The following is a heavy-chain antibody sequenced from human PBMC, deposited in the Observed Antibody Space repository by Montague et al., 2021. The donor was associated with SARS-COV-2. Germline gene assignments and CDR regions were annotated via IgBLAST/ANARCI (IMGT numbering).Heavy chain of an antibody. CDR1: GGSITNNIDY. J-gene: IGHJ3*01. CDR2: IYYTGNT. Sequence: SETLSLTCTVSGGSITNNIDYWAWIRQPPGKGLEWIGSIYYTGNTYYNPSLKSRVTISVVTSKNHFTLKRSSVTAAETAVYYCARRKRYFDSSGSPSAFDFWAQGTKSTVSS. CDR3: ARRKRYFDSSGSPSAFDF. V-gene: IGHV4-39*02. D-gene: IGHD3-22*01.